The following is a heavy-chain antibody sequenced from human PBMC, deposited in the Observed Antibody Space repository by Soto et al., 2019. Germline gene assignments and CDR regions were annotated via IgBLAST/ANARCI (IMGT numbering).Heavy chain of an antibody. CDR3: AHTLGYCSGGSCDVLE. D-gene: IGHD2-15*01. V-gene: IGHV2-5*01. J-gene: IGHJ4*02. Sequence: SGPTLVKPTQTLTLTWTFSGFSHSTSGVGVGWIRQPPGKARKWLALIYWNDDKRYSPSLQSRLTITKDTSKNQVVLTMTNMDPVDTAAYYCAHTLGYCSGGSCDVLEWVQGTLVTVSS. CDR2: IYWNDDK. CDR1: GFSHSTSGVG.